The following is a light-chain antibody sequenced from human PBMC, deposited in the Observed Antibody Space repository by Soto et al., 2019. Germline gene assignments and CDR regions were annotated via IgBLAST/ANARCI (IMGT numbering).Light chain of an antibody. CDR2: DVS. J-gene: IGLJ2*01. CDR3: SSYTSSSTS. V-gene: IGLV2-14*01. Sequence: QSVLTQPASVSGSPGQSITISCTGTSSDVGGYNYVSWYQQHPGKAPKLMIYDVSNRPSGVSIRFSGSKSGNTASLTISGLQAEDEADYYCSSYTSSSTSFGGGTKVTVL. CDR1: SSDVGGYNY.